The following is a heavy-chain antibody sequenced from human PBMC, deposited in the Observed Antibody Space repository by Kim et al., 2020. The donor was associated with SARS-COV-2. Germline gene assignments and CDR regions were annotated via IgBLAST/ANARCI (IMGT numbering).Heavy chain of an antibody. CDR3: AKAWRWYPNLDS. J-gene: IGHJ4*02. D-gene: IGHD2-15*01. Sequence: FYADPVKGRFTTSRDNSKNTLYLQRNSLRAEDTAVYYCAKAWRWYPNLDSWGQGTLVTVSS. V-gene: IGHV3-23*01.